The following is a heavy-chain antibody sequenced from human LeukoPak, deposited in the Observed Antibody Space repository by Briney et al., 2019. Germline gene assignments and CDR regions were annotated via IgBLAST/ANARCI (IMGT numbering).Heavy chain of an antibody. CDR3: ARDRGGRFDY. Sequence: ETLSLTCTVSGYSISSTYYWGWIRQPPGKGLEWVGSVFHSGDTYYNPSLKSRLTISADTSKNQFSLQLNSVTPEDTAVYYCARDRGGRFDYWGQGTLVTVSS. V-gene: IGHV4-38-2*02. J-gene: IGHJ4*02. CDR2: VFHSGDT. CDR1: GYSISSTYY. D-gene: IGHD1-26*01.